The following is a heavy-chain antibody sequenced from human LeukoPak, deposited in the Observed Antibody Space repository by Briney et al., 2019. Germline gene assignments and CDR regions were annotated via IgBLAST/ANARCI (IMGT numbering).Heavy chain of an antibody. Sequence: ASVKVSCKASGYTFTGYYMHWVRQAPGQGLEWMGRINPNSGGTNYAQKFQGRVTMTRDTSISTAYMELSRLRSDDTAAYYCARRYCSSTSCLNWFDPWGQGTLVTVSS. CDR2: INPNSGGT. D-gene: IGHD2-2*01. CDR1: GYTFTGYY. V-gene: IGHV1-2*06. J-gene: IGHJ5*02. CDR3: ARRYCSSTSCLNWFDP.